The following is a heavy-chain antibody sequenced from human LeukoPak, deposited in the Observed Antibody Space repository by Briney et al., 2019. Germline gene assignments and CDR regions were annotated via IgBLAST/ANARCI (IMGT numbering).Heavy chain of an antibody. CDR1: GFTFSSYS. J-gene: IGHJ4*02. V-gene: IGHV3-21*01. CDR3: ARVSIAVAGTSFDY. CDR2: ISSSSSYI. D-gene: IGHD6-19*01. Sequence: GVSLRLYCAASGFTFSSYSMNWVRQAPGKGLEWVSSISSSSSYIYYADSVKGRFTISRDNAKNSLYLQMNSLRAEDTAVYYCARVSIAVAGTSFDYWGQGTLVTVSS.